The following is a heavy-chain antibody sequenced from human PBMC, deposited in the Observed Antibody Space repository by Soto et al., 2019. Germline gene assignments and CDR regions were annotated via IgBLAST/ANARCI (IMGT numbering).Heavy chain of an antibody. CDR1: GFIFSRYF. Sequence: QVQLLESGGGVVQPGRSLRLSCAASGFIFSRYFMHWVRQAPGKGLEWVALISDDGSTKYYADSVTGRFTISRDNSKSTLYLQMNSLSADDTAVYSRADLTVTLSVFDPWGQGTLVTVSS. V-gene: IGHV3-30-3*01. CDR2: ISDDGSTK. D-gene: IGHD4-17*01. CDR3: ADLTVTLSVFDP. J-gene: IGHJ5*02.